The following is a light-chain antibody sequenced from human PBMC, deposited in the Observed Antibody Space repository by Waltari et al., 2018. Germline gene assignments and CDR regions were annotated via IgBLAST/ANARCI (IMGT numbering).Light chain of an antibody. V-gene: IGLV3-21*04. Sequence: SSVLTQPPSVSLAPGKTASITCGGNNIGVKSVHWCQQRPGQAPVLVIYDDSARPSGIPERFSGSNSGNTATLTISRVEAGDGADYYCQVWDSNTNHVIFGGGTKLTVL. CDR2: DDS. CDR3: QVWDSNTNHVI. J-gene: IGLJ2*01. CDR1: NIGVKS.